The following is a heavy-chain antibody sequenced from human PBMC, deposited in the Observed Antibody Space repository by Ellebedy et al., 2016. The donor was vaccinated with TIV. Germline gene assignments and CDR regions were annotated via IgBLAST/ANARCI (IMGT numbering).Heavy chain of an antibody. Sequence: GESLKISCAASGFTFSSYDMHWVRQATGKGLEWVSAIGTAGDTYYPGSVKGRFTISRDNSKHTVYLQMNSLRAEDTAMYYCARGGVINSYAAADYWGQGTLVTVST. CDR3: ARGGVINSYAAADY. V-gene: IGHV3-13*01. CDR1: GFTFSSYD. J-gene: IGHJ4*02. D-gene: IGHD5-18*01. CDR2: IGTAGDT.